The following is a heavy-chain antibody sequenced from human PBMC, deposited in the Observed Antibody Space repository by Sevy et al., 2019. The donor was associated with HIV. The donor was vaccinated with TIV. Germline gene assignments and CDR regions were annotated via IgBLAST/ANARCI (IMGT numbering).Heavy chain of an antibody. CDR3: VSWLFGSDCSLGVY. J-gene: IGHJ4*02. CDR1: GFTFSKYR. D-gene: IGHD2-21*02. V-gene: IGHV3-74*01. Sequence: GGTLRLSCGASGFTFSKYRRQWVRQAPGKGLVWLSRINSEGGETNYADSVKGRFTISRDNAKNTLYLEMNSLRAEETAIYYCVSWLFGSDCSLGVYWGRGTLVTVSS. CDR2: INSEGGET.